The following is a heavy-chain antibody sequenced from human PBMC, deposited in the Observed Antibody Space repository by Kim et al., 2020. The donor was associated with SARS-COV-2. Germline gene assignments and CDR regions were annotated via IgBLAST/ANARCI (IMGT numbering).Heavy chain of an antibody. D-gene: IGHD2-2*01. J-gene: IGHJ4*02. CDR3: ARTVGSSTSCLFDY. V-gene: IGHV4-4*09. Sequence: NPSLKSRVTLSVDTSKNQFSLKLSSVTAADTAVYYCARTVGSSTSCLFDYWGQGTLVTVSS.